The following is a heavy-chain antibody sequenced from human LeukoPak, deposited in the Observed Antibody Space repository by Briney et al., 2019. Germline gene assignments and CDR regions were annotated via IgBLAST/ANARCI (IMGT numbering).Heavy chain of an antibody. D-gene: IGHD3-3*01. Sequence: PGGSLRLSCAASGFTFSTYSMNWVRQAPGKGLEWVSSISRSSSYIYYADSVKGRFTISRDNAKNTLYLQMNSLRPEDTTVYYFARVEESASFDPWGQGTLVTVSS. CDR3: ARVEESASFDP. CDR1: GFTFSTYS. CDR2: ISRSSSYI. J-gene: IGHJ5*02. V-gene: IGHV3-21*01.